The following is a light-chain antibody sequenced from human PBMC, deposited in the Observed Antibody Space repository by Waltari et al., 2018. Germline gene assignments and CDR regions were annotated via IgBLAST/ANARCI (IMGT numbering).Light chain of an antibody. CDR2: WNN. CDR1: SSNIVRHH. J-gene: IGLJ3*02. CDR3: AAWDDSLSWV. Sequence: QSVLTQPPSVSGNPGQRITIPCSGSSSNIVRHHVYWYHQAPGTAPRLLLNWNNQRPSGVPNRFSGSKSGTSASLAISGLRSEDEADYYCAAWDDSLSWVFGGGTHLTVL. V-gene: IGLV1-47*01.